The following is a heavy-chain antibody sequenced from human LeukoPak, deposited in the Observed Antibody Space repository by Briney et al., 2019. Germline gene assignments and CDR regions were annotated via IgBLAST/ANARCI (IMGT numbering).Heavy chain of an antibody. Sequence: GSVTVSCKASGYTLTSYGMSWVRQAPGQGLEWMGWISAYNGNTNYAQKLQGRVTMTTDTSTSTAYMELRSLRSDDTAVYYCARDLLATAPQSIWQQLVGPYYYYYMDVWGKGTTVTVSS. CDR1: GYTLTSYG. D-gene: IGHD6-13*01. J-gene: IGHJ6*03. CDR2: ISAYNGNT. V-gene: IGHV1-18*01. CDR3: ARDLLATAPQSIWQQLVGPYYYYYMDV.